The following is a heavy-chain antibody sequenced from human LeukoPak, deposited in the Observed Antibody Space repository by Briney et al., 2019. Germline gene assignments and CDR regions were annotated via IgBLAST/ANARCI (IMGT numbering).Heavy chain of an antibody. D-gene: IGHD3-22*01. J-gene: IGHJ4*02. CDR3: ARGGYYDSSGYYYY. V-gene: IGHV4-34*01. Sequence: SETLSLTCAVYGGSFSGYYWSWIRQPPGKGLEWIGEINHSGSTNYNPSLKSRVTISVDTSKNQFSLTLSSVTAADTAVYYCARGGYYDSSGYYYYWGQGTVVTVSS. CDR1: GGSFSGYY. CDR2: INHSGST.